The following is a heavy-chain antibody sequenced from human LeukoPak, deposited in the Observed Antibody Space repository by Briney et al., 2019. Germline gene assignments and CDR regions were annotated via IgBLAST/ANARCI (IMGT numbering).Heavy chain of an antibody. CDR3: ATEPLDVDTAMVTSY. V-gene: IGHV1-18*01. CDR2: ISAYNGNT. D-gene: IGHD5-18*01. Sequence: ALVKVSCKASGYTFTSYGISWVRQAPGQGLEWMGWISAYNGNTNYAQKLQGRVTMTTDTSTSTAYMELRSLRSDDTAVYYCATEPLDVDTAMVTSYWGQGTLVTVSS. J-gene: IGHJ4*02. CDR1: GYTFTSYG.